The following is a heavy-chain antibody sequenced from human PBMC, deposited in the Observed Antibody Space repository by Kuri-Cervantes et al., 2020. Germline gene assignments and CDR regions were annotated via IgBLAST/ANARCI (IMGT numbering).Heavy chain of an antibody. J-gene: IGHJ4*02. CDR3: VRDVGDRFDY. Sequence: SVKVSCKASGGTFSNYAISWVRQAPGQGLEWMGGIIPIFGTANYAQKFQGRVTITADKSTSTVYMELSSLRSEDTAVYYCVRDVGDRFDYWGQGTLVTVSS. V-gene: IGHV1-69*06. CDR1: GGTFSNYA. D-gene: IGHD4-17*01. CDR2: IIPIFGTA.